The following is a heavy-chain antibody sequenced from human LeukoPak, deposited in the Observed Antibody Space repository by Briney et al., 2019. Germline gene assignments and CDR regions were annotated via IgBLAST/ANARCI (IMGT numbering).Heavy chain of an antibody. D-gene: IGHD3-16*01. CDR3: AKYVSIFVGGESN. J-gene: IGHJ4*02. CDR2: IYYSGSF. V-gene: IGHV4-39*01. Sequence: SEILSLTCTVSGGSISSSGYYWGWIRQSPGKGLEWIGTIYYSGSFYYNPSLKSRVTISVDTSKNQFSLRLSSVTAADTAVYYCAKYVSIFVGGESNWGQGTLVTVSS. CDR1: GGSISSSGYY.